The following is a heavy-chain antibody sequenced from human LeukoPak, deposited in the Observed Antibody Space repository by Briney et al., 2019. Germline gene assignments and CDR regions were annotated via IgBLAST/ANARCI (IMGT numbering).Heavy chain of an antibody. CDR1: GFTFSSYD. J-gene: IGHJ6*02. V-gene: IGHV3-74*01. CDR2: INSDGSST. Sequence: GGSLRLSCAASGFTFSSYDMHWVRQAPGKGLVWVSRINSDGSSTSYADSVKGRFTISRDNAKNTLYLQMNSLRVEDTAVYYCARDYGRSRDYGMDVWGPGTTVTVSS. CDR3: ARDYGRSRDYGMDV. D-gene: IGHD3-10*01.